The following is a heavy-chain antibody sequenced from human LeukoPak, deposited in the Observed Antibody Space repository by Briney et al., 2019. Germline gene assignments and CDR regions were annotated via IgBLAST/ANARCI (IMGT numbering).Heavy chain of an antibody. V-gene: IGHV3-48*03. D-gene: IGHD4-23*01. J-gene: IGHJ4*02. Sequence: GGSLRLSCAASGFTFSSYEMNWVRQAPGKGLEWVSYISSSGSTIYYADSVKGRFTISRDNAKNSLYLQMNSLRAEDTAVYYCATTTVVTPFDYWGQGTLVTVSS. CDR2: ISSSGSTI. CDR3: ATTTVVTPFDY. CDR1: GFTFSSYE.